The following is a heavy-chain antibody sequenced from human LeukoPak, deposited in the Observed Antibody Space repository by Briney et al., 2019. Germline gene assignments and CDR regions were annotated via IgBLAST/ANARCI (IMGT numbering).Heavy chain of an antibody. CDR3: TSFIVGASRVDY. CDR1: GFTFSGSA. Sequence: PGGSLRLSCATSGFTFSGSAMHWVRQASGKGLEWVGHIKGKANSYATSYAASVKGRFTISRDDSKNTAYLQMRGLKAGDTAVYYCTSFIVGASRVDYWGQGTLVTVSS. CDR2: IKGKANSYAT. D-gene: IGHD1-26*01. V-gene: IGHV3-73*01. J-gene: IGHJ4*02.